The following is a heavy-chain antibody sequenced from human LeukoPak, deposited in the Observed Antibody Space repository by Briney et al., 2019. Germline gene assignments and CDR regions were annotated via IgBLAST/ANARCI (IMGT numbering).Heavy chain of an antibody. V-gene: IGHV1-2*02. CDR1: GYTFTGYY. CDR2: INPNSGGT. D-gene: IGHD6-13*01. CDR3: ARGGWQQLVPHKANWFDP. J-gene: IGHJ5*02. Sequence: ASVKVSCKASGYTFTGYYMHWVRQAPGQGPEWMGWINPNSGGTNYAQKFQGRVTMTRDTPISTAYMELSRLRSDDTAVYYCARGGWQQLVPHKANWFDPWGQGTLVTVSS.